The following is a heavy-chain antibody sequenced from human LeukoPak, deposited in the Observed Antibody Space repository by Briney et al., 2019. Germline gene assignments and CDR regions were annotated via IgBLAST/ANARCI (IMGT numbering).Heavy chain of an antibody. CDR3: ARQPEFGSSWYTDYYYYYMDV. V-gene: IGHV4-39*01. CDR1: GGSISSSSYY. D-gene: IGHD6-13*01. CDR2: IYYSGST. Sequence: SETLSLTCTVSGGSISSSSYYWGWIRQPPGKGLEWIGSIYYSGSTYYNPSLKSRVTISVDTSKNQFSLKLSSVTAADTAVYYCARQPEFGSSWYTDYYYYYMDVWGKGTTVTISS. J-gene: IGHJ6*03.